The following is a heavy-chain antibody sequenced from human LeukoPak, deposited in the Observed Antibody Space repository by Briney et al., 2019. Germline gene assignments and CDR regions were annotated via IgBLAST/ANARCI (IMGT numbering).Heavy chain of an antibody. D-gene: IGHD2-15*01. V-gene: IGHV3-30*03. Sequence: GGSLRLSCAASGFTFSSYGMHWVRQAPGKGLEWVAVISYDGSNKYYADAVKGRFTISRDNSKNTLYLQMNSLRAEDTAVYYCARSEGHCSDGACYAQKVIDHWGQGTLVTVSS. CDR3: ARSEGHCSDGACYAQKVIDH. CDR1: GFTFSSYG. J-gene: IGHJ4*02. CDR2: ISYDGSNK.